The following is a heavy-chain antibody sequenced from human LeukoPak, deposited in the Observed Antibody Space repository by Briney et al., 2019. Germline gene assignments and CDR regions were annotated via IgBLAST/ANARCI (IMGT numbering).Heavy chain of an antibody. CDR3: ARRDSSGNNWFDP. D-gene: IGHD3-22*01. V-gene: IGHV5-51*01. CDR2: IYPGDSDT. Sequence: GESLKISCRASGYSFTTYWIGWVRQMPGKGLEWMGIIYPGDSDTRYSPSFQGQVTISADKSISTAYLQWSSLKASDTAMYYCARRDSSGNNWFDPWGQGTLVTVSS. J-gene: IGHJ5*02. CDR1: GYSFTTYW.